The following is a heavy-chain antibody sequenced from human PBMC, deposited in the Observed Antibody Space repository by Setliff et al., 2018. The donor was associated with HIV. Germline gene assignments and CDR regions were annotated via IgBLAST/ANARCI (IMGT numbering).Heavy chain of an antibody. D-gene: IGHD3-22*01. CDR2: IIPFFGTA. V-gene: IGHV1-69*13. CDR3: ARAGSITLIGWLDS. CDR1: VYTFNHYA. Sequence: SVKVSCKASVYTFNHYAINWVRQAPGQGLEWVGGIIPFFGTAEIEQKFQGRVKITADESKSTAYLELSSLRSEDTAVYYCARAGSITLIGWLDSWGQGTQVTVSS. J-gene: IGHJ5*01.